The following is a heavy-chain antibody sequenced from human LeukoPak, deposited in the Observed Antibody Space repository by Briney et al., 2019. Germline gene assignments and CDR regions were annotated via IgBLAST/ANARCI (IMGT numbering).Heavy chain of an antibody. CDR1: GGTFSSYA. CDR3: AKVWRYYYDSSGYANFDY. CDR2: IIPIFGTA. J-gene: IGHJ4*02. D-gene: IGHD3-22*01. Sequence: ASVKVSCKASGGTFSSYAISWVRQAPGQGLEWMGGIIPIFGTANYAQKFQGRVTITADKSTSTAYMELSSLRSEDTAVYYCAKVWRYYYDSSGYANFDYWGQGTLVTVSS. V-gene: IGHV1-69*06.